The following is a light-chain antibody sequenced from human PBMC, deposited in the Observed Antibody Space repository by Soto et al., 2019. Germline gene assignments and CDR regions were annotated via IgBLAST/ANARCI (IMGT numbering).Light chain of an antibody. J-gene: IGLJ2*01. Sequence: QSALTQPPSASGSPGQSVTISCTGAANNIGGYNFVSWYQQHPGKAPKLIISEFRERPSGVPDRFSGSKSGNTASLTVSGLHAEDEADYYCSSYAGSNNVIFGGGTKLTVL. V-gene: IGLV2-8*01. CDR2: EFR. CDR3: SSYAGSNNVI. CDR1: ANNIGGYNF.